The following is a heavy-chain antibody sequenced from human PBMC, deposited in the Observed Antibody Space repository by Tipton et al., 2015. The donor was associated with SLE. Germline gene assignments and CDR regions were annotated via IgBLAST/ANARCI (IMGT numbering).Heavy chain of an antibody. V-gene: IGHV4-34*01. J-gene: IGHJ4*02. CDR1: GGSFSDYS. D-gene: IGHD2-8*01. Sequence: TLSLTCAVYGGSFSDYSWSWIRQPPGKGLEWIGEINHSGSTNYNPSLKSRVTISIDTSKNHFSPRLSSGTAADTAVYYCARDCTTGVCYTTSFDYWGQGTLVTVSP. CDR3: ARDCTTGVCYTTSFDY. CDR2: INHSGST.